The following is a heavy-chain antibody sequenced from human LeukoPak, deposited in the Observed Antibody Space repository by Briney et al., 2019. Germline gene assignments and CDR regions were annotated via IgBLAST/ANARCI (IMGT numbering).Heavy chain of an antibody. J-gene: IGHJ4*02. V-gene: IGHV3-30*02. CDR1: GFTFSSYG. CDR2: IRYDGTIK. D-gene: IGHD3-3*01. Sequence: GGSLRLSCAASGFTFSSYGMHWVRQAPGKGLDWVAFIRYDGTIKDYADSVKGRFTISRDNSKNTLYLQMNSLRAEDTAVYYCAKVSPINPSGYLDYWGQGTLVTVSS. CDR3: AKVSPINPSGYLDY.